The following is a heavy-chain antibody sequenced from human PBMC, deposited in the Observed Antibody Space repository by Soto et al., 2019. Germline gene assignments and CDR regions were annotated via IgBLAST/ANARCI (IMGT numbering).Heavy chain of an antibody. CDR1: GYTFTSYA. D-gene: IGHD6-13*01. J-gene: IGHJ5*02. V-gene: IGHV1-3*01. Sequence: ASVKVSCKASGYTFTSYAMHWVRQAPGQRLEWMGWINAGNGNTKYSQKFQGRVTITRDTSASTAYMELSSLRSEDTAVYDCTRGGYSSSWYRFDNGGQGTLVTVSS. CDR3: TRGGYSSSWYRFDN. CDR2: INAGNGNT.